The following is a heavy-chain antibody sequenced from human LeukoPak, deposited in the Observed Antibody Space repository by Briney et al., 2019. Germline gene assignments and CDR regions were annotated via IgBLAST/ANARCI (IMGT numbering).Heavy chain of an antibody. CDR2: ISGSGGST. D-gene: IGHD3-22*01. J-gene: IGHJ4*02. CDR1: GFTFSSYA. CDR3: AKNNDSYDSSADGDY. Sequence: PGGSLRLSCAASGFTFSSYAMSWVRQAPGKGLEWVSAISGSGGSTYYADSVKGRFTISRDNSKNTLYLQMNSLRAEDTAVYYCAKNNDSYDSSADGDYWGQGTLVTVSS. V-gene: IGHV3-23*01.